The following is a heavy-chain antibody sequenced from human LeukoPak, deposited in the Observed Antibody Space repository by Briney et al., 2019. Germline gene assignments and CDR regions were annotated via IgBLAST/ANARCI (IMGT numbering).Heavy chain of an antibody. D-gene: IGHD3-22*01. J-gene: IGHJ5*02. Sequence: PSETLSLTCTVSGGSISSSSYYWGWIRQPPGKGLEWIGSIYYSGSTYYNPSLKSRATISVDTSKNQFSLKLSSVTAADTAVYYCARDSNTMIQPWGQGTLVTVSS. CDR2: IYYSGST. CDR1: GGSISSSSYY. V-gene: IGHV4-39*07. CDR3: ARDSNTMIQP.